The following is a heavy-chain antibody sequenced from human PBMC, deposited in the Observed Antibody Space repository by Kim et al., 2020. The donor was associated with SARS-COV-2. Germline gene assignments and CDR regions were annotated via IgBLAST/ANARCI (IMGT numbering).Heavy chain of an antibody. V-gene: IGHV4-39*01. CDR3: ARLPVNYHTNLY. D-gene: IGHD3-9*01. CDR1: GGSISSSSYY. J-gene: IGHJ4*02. Sequence: SETLSLTCTVSGGSISSSSYYWGWIRQPPGKGLEWIGSIYYSGSTYYNPSLKSRVTISVDTSKNQFSLKLSSVTAADTAVYYCARLPVNYHTNLYWGQGTLVTVSS. CDR2: IYYSGST.